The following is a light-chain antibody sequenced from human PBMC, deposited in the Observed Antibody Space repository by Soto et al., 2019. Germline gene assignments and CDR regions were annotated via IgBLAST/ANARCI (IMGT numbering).Light chain of an antibody. CDR2: EVS. V-gene: IGKV1-5*03. CDR1: QSVSNW. J-gene: IGKJ1*01. Sequence: DIQMTQSPSALSASVGDRVTITCRARQSVSNWLAWYRQKPGEAPKLLIYEVSTLERGVPSRFSGSGAGAAVTLTISSLPPDDFATFYCQQYDTYSRTFGQGTKVEVK. CDR3: QQYDTYSRT.